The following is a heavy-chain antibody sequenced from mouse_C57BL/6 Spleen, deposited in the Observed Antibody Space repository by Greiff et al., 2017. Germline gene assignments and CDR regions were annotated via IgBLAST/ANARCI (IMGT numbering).Heavy chain of an antibody. Sequence: EVMLVESEGGLVQPGSSMKLSCTASGFTFSDYYMAWVRQVPEKGLEWVANINYDGSSTYYLDSLKSRFIISRDNAKNILYLQMSSLKSEDTATYYCARSSLRGYYFDYWGQGTTLTVSS. CDR2: INYDGSST. V-gene: IGHV5-16*01. J-gene: IGHJ2*01. CDR1: GFTFSDYY. D-gene: IGHD2-12*01. CDR3: ARSSLRGYYFDY.